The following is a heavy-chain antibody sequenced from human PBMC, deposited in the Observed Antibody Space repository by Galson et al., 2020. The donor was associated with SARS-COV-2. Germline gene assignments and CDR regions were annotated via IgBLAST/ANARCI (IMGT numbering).Heavy chain of an antibody. CDR1: GFTFNTYA. CDR3: ARDGRPWGLDSYLYYFDF. V-gene: IGHV3-30*04. Sequence: GGSLRLSCAASGFTFNTYAIHWVRRAPGKGLEWVAVISYDGSNDYYADSVKGRFTISRDNSKNTLYLQMNSLTTEDTAVYYCARDGRPWGLDSYLYYFDFWGQGTLVTVSS. CDR2: ISYDGSND. D-gene: IGHD3-16*02. J-gene: IGHJ4*02.